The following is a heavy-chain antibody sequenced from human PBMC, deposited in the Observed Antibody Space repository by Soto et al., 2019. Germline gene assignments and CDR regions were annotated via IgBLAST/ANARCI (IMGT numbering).Heavy chain of an antibody. V-gene: IGHV3-30*18. CDR1: GFTFSSYG. CDR2: ISYDGSNK. D-gene: IGHD2-2*02. Sequence: QVPLVESGGGVVQPGRSLRLSCAASGFTFSSYGMHWVRQAPGKGLEWVAVISYDGSNKYYADSVKGRFTISRDNSKNTLYLQMNSLRAEDTAVYYCANTAARPSPFDYWGQGTLVTVSS. J-gene: IGHJ4*02. CDR3: ANTAARPSPFDY.